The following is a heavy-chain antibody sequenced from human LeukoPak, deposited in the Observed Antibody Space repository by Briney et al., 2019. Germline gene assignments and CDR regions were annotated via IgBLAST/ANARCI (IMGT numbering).Heavy chain of an antibody. V-gene: IGHV3-48*04. CDR1: GFTFSDYS. D-gene: IGHD2-2*01. CDR2: ISSSGSTI. J-gene: IGHJ4*02. CDR3: ARGDDIVVVPAAIIY. Sequence: GGSLRLSCAASGFTFSDYSMNWVRQAPGKGLEWVSYISSSGSTIYYADSVKGRFTISRDNAKNSLYLQMNSLRAEDTAVYYCARGDDIVVVPAAIIYWGQGTLVTVSS.